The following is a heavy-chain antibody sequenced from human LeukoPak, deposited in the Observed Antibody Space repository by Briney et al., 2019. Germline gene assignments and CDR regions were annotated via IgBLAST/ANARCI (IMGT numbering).Heavy chain of an antibody. CDR2: ISSNGGST. Sequence: GGSLRLSCAASGFTFSSYAMHWVRQAPGKGLEYVSAISSNGGSTYYANSVKGRFTISRDNSKNTLYLQMGSLRAEDMAVYYCARVLGEVATIYYYYYMDVWGKGTTVTVSS. J-gene: IGHJ6*03. CDR1: GFTFSSYA. D-gene: IGHD5-24*01. V-gene: IGHV3-64*01. CDR3: ARVLGEVATIYYYYYMDV.